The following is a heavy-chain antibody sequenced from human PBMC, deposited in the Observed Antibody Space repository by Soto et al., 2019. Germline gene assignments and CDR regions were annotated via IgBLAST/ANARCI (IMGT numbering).Heavy chain of an antibody. CDR1: SASLSSSTYY. Sequence: SETLSLTCSVSSASLSSSTYYWSWIRQPPGRGPEWIGSIYYSGNTYYKPSLKSRVSISIDTSRNQFSLKLTSVTAADTGVYYCASSSPFHYWGPGILVTLSS. CDR3: ASSSPFHY. D-gene: IGHD6-6*01. V-gene: IGHV4-39*01. J-gene: IGHJ4*02. CDR2: IYYSGNT.